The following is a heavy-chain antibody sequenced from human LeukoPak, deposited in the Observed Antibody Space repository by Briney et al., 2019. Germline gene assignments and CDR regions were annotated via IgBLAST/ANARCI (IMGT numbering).Heavy chain of an antibody. CDR2: ISYDGSNK. Sequence: GGSLRLSCAASGFSFSSYAMHWVRRAPGKGLEWVAVISYDGSNKYYADSVKGRFTVSRDNSKNTLYLQMNSLRAEDTAVYYCARNSVTDYINSPLDYWGQGTLVTVSS. CDR1: GFSFSSYA. D-gene: IGHD4-11*01. V-gene: IGHV3-30-3*01. CDR3: ARNSVTDYINSPLDY. J-gene: IGHJ4*02.